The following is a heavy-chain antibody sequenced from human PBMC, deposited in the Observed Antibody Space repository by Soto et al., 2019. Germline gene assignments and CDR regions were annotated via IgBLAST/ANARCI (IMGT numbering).Heavy chain of an antibody. D-gene: IGHD6-19*01. J-gene: IGHJ6*02. CDR3: ARDGYSSGRTERYYYYYGMDV. V-gene: IGHV1-69*13. CDR1: GGTFSSYA. CDR2: IIPIFGTA. Sequence: SVKVSCKASGGTFSSYAISWVRQAPGQGLEWMGGIIPIFGTANYAQKFQGRVTITADESTSTAYMELSSLRSEDTAVYYCARDGYSSGRTERYYYYYGMDVWGQGTTVTVSS.